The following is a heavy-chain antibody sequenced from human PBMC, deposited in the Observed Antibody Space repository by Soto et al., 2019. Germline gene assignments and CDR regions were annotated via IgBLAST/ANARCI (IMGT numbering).Heavy chain of an antibody. CDR1: GFTFNDYW. CDR2: INGEGTTT. J-gene: IGHJ4*02. V-gene: IGHV3-74*01. CDR3: ARGLYRKYGQDY. Sequence: EVQLVESGGGLVQTGGSLRLSCAASGFTFNDYWAHWVRQAPGKGLVWVSRINGEGTTTNYADSVKGRFAISRDNAQNTLYLQMNSLRGDDTAVYYCARGLYRKYGQDYWGQGTLVTVSS. D-gene: IGHD3-16*02.